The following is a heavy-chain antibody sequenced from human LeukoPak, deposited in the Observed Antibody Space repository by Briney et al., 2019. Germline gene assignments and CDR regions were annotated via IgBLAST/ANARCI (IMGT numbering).Heavy chain of an antibody. CDR2: INPNSGGT. CDR3: ARYSSGWYSRGY. CDR1: GYTFTGYY. J-gene: IGHJ4*02. V-gene: IGHV1-2*02. D-gene: IGHD6-19*01. Sequence: ASVKVSCKASGYTFTGYYMHWVRQAPGQGLEWMGWINPNSGGTNYAEKFQGRVTMTRDTSISTAYMELSRLRSDDTVVYYCARYSSGWYSRGYWGQGTLVTVSS.